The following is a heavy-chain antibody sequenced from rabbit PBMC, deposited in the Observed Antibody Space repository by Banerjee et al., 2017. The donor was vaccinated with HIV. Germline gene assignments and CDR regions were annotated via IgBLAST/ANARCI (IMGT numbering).Heavy chain of an antibody. CDR2: IYTGDGNT. CDR3: TRETWGSTGNYGL. J-gene: IGHJ4*01. D-gene: IGHD7-1*01. CDR1: GFDISSYH. Sequence: QEQLVESGGGLVKPGASLTLTCTASGFDISSYHMCWVRQAPGKGLEWIACIYTGDGNTYYASWAKGRFTISKTSSTTVDLQMTSLTAADTATYFCTRETWGSTGNYGLRGPGTLVTVS. V-gene: IGHV1S45*01.